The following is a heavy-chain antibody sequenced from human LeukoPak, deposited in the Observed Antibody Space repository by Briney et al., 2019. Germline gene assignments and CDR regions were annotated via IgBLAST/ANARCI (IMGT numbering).Heavy chain of an antibody. CDR2: IKQDGSEK. V-gene: IGHV3-7*01. J-gene: IGHJ4*02. D-gene: IGHD2-2*01. Sequence: GGSLRLSCAASGFTFRSYWMSWVRQATGKGLEWVANIKQDGSEKYYVDSVKGRFTISRDNAKNSLYLQMHSLRAEDTAVYYCARSSVVPAAMDIHFDYWGQGTLVTVSS. CDR3: ARSSVVPAAMDIHFDY. CDR1: GFTFRSYW.